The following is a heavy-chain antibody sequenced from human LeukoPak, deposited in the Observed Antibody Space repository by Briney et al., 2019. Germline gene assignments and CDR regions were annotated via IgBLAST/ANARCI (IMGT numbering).Heavy chain of an antibody. J-gene: IGHJ4*02. CDR1: GFTFSSYN. CDR3: AKSPRDY. Sequence: GGSLRLSCAASGFTFSSYNMNWVRQAPGKGLEWVSSITSGSSYIYYADSVKGRFTISRDNSKNTLYLQMNSLRAEDTAVYYCAKSPRDYWGQGTLVTASS. CDR2: ITSGSSYI. V-gene: IGHV3-21*01.